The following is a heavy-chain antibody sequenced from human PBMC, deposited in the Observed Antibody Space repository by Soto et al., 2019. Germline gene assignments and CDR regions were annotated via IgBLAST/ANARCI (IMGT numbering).Heavy chain of an antibody. Sequence: SETLSLTCTVAGGSISSSGYYWGWIRQPPGKGLEWIGTIYYTGSTYYNPSLKSRLTISVDTSKNQLSLKLNSVTAADTAVYYCANRRGFCSGDSCLPFDYWGQGILVTVSS. D-gene: IGHD2-15*01. CDR1: GGSISSSGYY. V-gene: IGHV4-39*01. CDR2: IYYTGST. CDR3: ANRRGFCSGDSCLPFDY. J-gene: IGHJ4*02.